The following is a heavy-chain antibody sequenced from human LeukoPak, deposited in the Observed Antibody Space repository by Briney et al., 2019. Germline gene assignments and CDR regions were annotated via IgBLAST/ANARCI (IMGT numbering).Heavy chain of an antibody. CDR1: GGTFSSYA. J-gene: IGHJ3*02. Sequence: GASVKDSCKASGGTFSSYAISWVRQAPGQGLEWMGGIIPIFGTANYAQKFQGRVTITTDESTSTAYMELSSLRSEDTAVYYCARAVLVGATTTGAFDIWGQGTMVTVSS. CDR2: IIPIFGTA. CDR3: ARAVLVGATTTGAFDI. V-gene: IGHV1-69*05. D-gene: IGHD1-26*01.